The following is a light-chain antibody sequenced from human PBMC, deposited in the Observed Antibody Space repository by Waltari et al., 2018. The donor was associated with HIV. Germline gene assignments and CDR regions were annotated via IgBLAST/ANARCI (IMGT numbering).Light chain of an antibody. J-gene: IGKJ2*01. CDR3: MQALQTPPT. Sequence: DIVMTHSPLSLPVTPGEAAPISCRSSQSLLHRSGYNYLDWYLQKPGQSPQLLIYLGSNRASGVPDRFIGSGSGTDFTLKISRVEAEDVGVYYCMQALQTPPTFGQGTKVEIK. CDR2: LGS. CDR1: QSLLHRSGYNY. V-gene: IGKV2-28*01.